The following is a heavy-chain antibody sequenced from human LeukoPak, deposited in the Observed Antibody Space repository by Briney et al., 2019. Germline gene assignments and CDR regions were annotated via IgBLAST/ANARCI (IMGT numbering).Heavy chain of an antibody. CDR3: AKAKSATAAGTWDAFDI. D-gene: IGHD6-13*01. CDR1: GFTFSSYG. J-gene: IGHJ3*02. V-gene: IGHV3-30*02. Sequence: GGSLRLSCAASGFTFSSYGMHWVRQAPGKGLEWVAFIRYDGSNKYYADSVKGRFTISRDNSKNTLYLQMNSLRAEDMALYYCAKAKSATAAGTWDAFDIWGQGTMVTVSS. CDR2: IRYDGSNK.